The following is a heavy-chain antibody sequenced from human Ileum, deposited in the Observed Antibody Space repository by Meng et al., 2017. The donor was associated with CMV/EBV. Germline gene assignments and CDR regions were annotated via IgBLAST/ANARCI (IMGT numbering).Heavy chain of an antibody. Sequence: QGQLVQYGXEVKKXXXSVKVSCKASGYTFTGYLISWVRQAPGQGLEWMGSINPYSGATNNAQKFQGRFAMTRDMSIHTAYMELSSLRSDDTAVYYCAIISGGDFDYLGQGTLVTVTS. CDR1: GYTFTGYL. V-gene: IGHV1-2*02. J-gene: IGHJ4*02. D-gene: IGHD1-26*01. CDR3: AIISGGDFDY. CDR2: INPYSGAT.